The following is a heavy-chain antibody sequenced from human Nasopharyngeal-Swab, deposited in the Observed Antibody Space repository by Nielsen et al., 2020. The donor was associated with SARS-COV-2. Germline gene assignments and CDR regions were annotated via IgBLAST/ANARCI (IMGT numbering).Heavy chain of an antibody. D-gene: IGHD3-22*01. CDR3: ARGDDTTDYYEPFDY. CDR1: GGSVSSGSYY. V-gene: IGHV3-11*04. CDR2: ISGTGDTV. J-gene: IGHJ4*02. Sequence: LSLTCTVSGGSVSSGSYYWSWIRQAPGKGLEWVSYISGTGDTVYYADSVKGRFTISRDNAKNSLYLQMNSLRAEDTAVYYCARGDDTTDYYEPFDYWGQGTLVTVSS.